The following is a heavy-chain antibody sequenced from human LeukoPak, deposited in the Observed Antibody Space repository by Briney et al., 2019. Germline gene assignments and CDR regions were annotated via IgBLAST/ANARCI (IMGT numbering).Heavy chain of an antibody. CDR3: ARESTAAGTDY. CDR1: GGSINNY. J-gene: IGHJ4*02. Sequence: SETPSLTCTVSGGSINNYWSWIRQPAGKGLEWIGRIYTRGSTNYNPSLKSRVTMSVDTSKNQFSLKLSSVTAADTAVYYCARESTAAGTDYWGQGTLVTVSS. CDR2: IYTRGST. D-gene: IGHD6-13*01. V-gene: IGHV4-4*07.